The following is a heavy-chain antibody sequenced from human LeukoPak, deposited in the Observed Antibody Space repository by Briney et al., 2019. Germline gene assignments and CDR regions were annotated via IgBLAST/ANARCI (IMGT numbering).Heavy chain of an antibody. V-gene: IGHV4-34*01. CDR1: GGSFSGYY. CDR3: ASGGYRHGYYYGMDV. D-gene: IGHD5-18*01. Sequence: PSETLSLTCAVYGGSFSGYYWSWIRQPPGKGMEWLGEINHSGSTNYKPSLKSRVTISVDTSKNQFSLKLSSVTAADTAVYYCASGGYRHGYYYGMDVWGKGTTVTVSS. CDR2: INHSGST. J-gene: IGHJ6*04.